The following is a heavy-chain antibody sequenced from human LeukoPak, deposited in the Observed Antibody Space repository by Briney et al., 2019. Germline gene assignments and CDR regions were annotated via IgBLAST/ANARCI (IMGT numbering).Heavy chain of an antibody. CDR3: AKDDRGMPYYFDY. CDR1: GFTFSSYA. CDR2: ISGSGGST. V-gene: IGHV3-23*01. D-gene: IGHD1-14*01. Sequence: GGSLRLSCAASGFTFSSYAMSWVRQAPGKGLEWVSSISGSGGSTYYADSVKGQFTISRDNSKNTLYLQMNSLRAEDTAVYYCAKDDRGMPYYFDYWGQGTLVTVSS. J-gene: IGHJ4*02.